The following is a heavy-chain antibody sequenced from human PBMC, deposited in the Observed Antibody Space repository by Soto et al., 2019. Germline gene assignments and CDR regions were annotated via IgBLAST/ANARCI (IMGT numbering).Heavy chain of an antibody. V-gene: IGHV3-30*18. CDR3: AKLYSHGSTFDY. Sequence: GGSLRLSCAASGFTFSSYGMHWVRQAPGKGLEWVAVISYDGSNKYYADSVKGRFTISRDNSKNTLYLQMNSLRAEDTAVYYCAKLYSHGSTFDYWGQGTLVTVSS. CDR1: GFTFSSYG. D-gene: IGHD5-18*01. J-gene: IGHJ4*02. CDR2: ISYDGSNK.